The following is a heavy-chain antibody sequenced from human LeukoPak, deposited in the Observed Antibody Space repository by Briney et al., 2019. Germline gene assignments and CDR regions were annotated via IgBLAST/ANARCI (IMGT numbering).Heavy chain of an antibody. D-gene: IGHD1-26*01. V-gene: IGHV3-23*01. Sequence: GGSLGLSCAASGFTFSSYAMSWVRQAPGKGLEWVSAISGSGGSTYYADSVKGRFTISRDNSKNTLYLQMNSLRAEDTAVYYCAKGTYIVGATSLIDYWGQGTLVTVSS. CDR1: GFTFSSYA. CDR3: AKGTYIVGATSLIDY. CDR2: ISGSGGST. J-gene: IGHJ4*02.